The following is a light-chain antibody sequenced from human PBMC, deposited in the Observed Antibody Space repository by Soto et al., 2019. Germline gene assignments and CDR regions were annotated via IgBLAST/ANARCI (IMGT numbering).Light chain of an antibody. J-gene: IGLJ2*01. V-gene: IGLV1-47*01. CDR2: RND. Sequence: QSVLTQPPSASGTPGQRVTISCSGSRSDIGSNYVYWYQHLPGMAPKLLIYRNDQRPSGVPDRISGSKSGTSASLAITGLRSEDEADYYCASWDDGLSVPVFGGGTKVTVL. CDR3: ASWDDGLSVPV. CDR1: RSDIGSNY.